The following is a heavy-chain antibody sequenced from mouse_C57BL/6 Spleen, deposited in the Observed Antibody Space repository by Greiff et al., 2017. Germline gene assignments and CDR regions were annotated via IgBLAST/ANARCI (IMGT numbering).Heavy chain of an antibody. CDR1: GYTFTNYY. V-gene: IGHV1-26*01. CDR3: ARNGAYDYDVYYAMDY. Sequence: VQLKQSGPELVKPGASVKISCKASGYTFTNYYMNWVKQSHGKSLEWIGDINPNNGGTSYNQKFKGKATLTVDKSSSTAYMELRSLTSEDSAVYYCARNGAYDYDVYYAMDYWGQGTSVTVSS. J-gene: IGHJ4*01. D-gene: IGHD2-4*01. CDR2: INPNNGGT.